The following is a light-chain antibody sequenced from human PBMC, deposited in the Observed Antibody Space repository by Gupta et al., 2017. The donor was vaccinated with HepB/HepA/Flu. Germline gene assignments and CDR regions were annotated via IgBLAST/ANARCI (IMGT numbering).Light chain of an antibody. J-gene: IGKJ1*01. Sequence: DIVMIQSPLSLPVTPGEPASISCRSSQSLLHSNGYTYLNWYLQKPGQSPQLLIYLGSNRASGVPDRFSGSGSGTDFTLIITRVEAEDVGAYYCMQALQTPTTFGQGTKVEIK. CDR3: MQALQTPTT. CDR1: QSLLHSNGYTY. CDR2: LGS. V-gene: IGKV2-28*01.